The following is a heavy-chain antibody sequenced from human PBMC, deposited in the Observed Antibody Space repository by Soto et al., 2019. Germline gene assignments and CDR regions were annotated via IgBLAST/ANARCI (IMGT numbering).Heavy chain of an antibody. D-gene: IGHD3-3*01. CDR2: IGSAHDP. V-gene: IGHV3-13*05. CDR1: GFTFSTYD. Sequence: GGSLRLSCAASGFTFSTYDMHWVRQVPGKGLEWVSAIGSAHDPYYLGSVKGRFSISRENAKNSLYLQMNSLTAGDTAVYYCAKDLRFLEWSQDYWGQGTLVTVSS. CDR3: AKDLRFLEWSQDY. J-gene: IGHJ4*02.